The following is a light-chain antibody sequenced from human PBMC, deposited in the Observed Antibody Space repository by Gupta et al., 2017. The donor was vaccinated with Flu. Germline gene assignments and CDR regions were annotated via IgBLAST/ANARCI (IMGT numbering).Light chain of an antibody. CDR1: QPINVW. CDR2: EAS. J-gene: IGKJ1*01. Sequence: DFQMTQSPSIVSASVGDRVTITCRASQPINVWLAWYQQKANKAPKLLISEASRLEGGVPSRFSGSGCGTEFTLTSSRLQPDDYANYYCQQYKSHWTFGQGTKVEVK. CDR3: QQYKSHWT. V-gene: IGKV1-5*03.